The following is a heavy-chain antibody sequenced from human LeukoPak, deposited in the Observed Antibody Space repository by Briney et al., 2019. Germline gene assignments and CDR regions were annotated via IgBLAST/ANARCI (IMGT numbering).Heavy chain of an antibody. CDR1: GFTFSSYA. CDR3: GTDLTGPEDY. J-gene: IGHJ4*02. V-gene: IGHV3-23*01. CDR2: ISDIGGST. Sequence: SGGSLRLSCAASGFTFSSYAMSWVRQAPGKGLEWVSTISDIGGSTSYADSVKGRFTISRDNSKNTLYLQMSSLRAEDTAVYYCGTDLTGPEDYWGQGTLVTVSS.